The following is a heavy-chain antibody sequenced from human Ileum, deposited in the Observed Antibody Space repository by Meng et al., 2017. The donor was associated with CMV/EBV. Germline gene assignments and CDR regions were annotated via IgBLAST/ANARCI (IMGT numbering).Heavy chain of an antibody. CDR3: ARAQYSSSWSSFDY. D-gene: IGHD6-13*01. CDR1: GGSISSYY. J-gene: IGHJ4*02. Sequence: QVQLQESGSGLVKPSETLSLTCTVSGGSISSYYWNWIRQPPGKGLEWIGYIFYSGSTNYSPSLKSRVTISVDTSKNQFSLKLTSVTAADTAVYYCARAQYSSSWSSFDYWGQGTLVTVSS. CDR2: IFYSGST. V-gene: IGHV4-59*01.